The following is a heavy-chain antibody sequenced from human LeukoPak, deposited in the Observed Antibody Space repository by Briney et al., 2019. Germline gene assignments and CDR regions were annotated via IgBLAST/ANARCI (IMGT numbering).Heavy chain of an antibody. CDR2: IKQDGSEK. V-gene: IGHV3-7*01. CDR3: ARTADRKYCSSTSCPMDV. D-gene: IGHD2-2*01. J-gene: IGHJ6*03. Sequence: GGSLRLSCAASGFTFSSYWMSWVRQAPGKGLEWVANIKQDGSEKYYVDSVKGRFTISRDNTKNSLYLQMNSLRAEDTAVYYCARTADRKYCSSTSCPMDVWGKGTTVTVSS. CDR1: GFTFSSYW.